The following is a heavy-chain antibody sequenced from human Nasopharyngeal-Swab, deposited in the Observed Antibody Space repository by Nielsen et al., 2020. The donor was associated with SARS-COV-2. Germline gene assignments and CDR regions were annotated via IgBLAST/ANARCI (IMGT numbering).Heavy chain of an antibody. V-gene: IGHV1-18*01. D-gene: IGHD3-22*01. Sequence: ASVKVSCKASGYTFTSYGISWVRQAPGQGLEWMGWISAYNGNTNYAQKLQGRVTMTRDTSTSTVYMELSSLRSEDTAVYYCASLYYYDSSGYYSDAFDIWGQGTMVTVSS. CDR3: ASLYYYDSSGYYSDAFDI. J-gene: IGHJ3*02. CDR1: GYTFTSYG. CDR2: ISAYNGNT.